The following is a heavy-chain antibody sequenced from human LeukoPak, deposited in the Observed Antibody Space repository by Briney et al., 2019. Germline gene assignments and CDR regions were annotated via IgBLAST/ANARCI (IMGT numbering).Heavy chain of an antibody. D-gene: IGHD1-26*01. CDR3: ARVGAGGTDY. V-gene: IGHV4-61*02. CDR1: GGSISSGSYY. J-gene: IGHJ4*02. CDR2: IYTSGST. Sequence: KPSQTLSLTWTVSGGSISSGSYYWSWIRQPAGKGLEWIGRIYTSGSTNYNPSLKSRVTISVDTSKNQFSLKLSSVTAADTAVYYCARVGAGGTDYWGQGTLVTVSS.